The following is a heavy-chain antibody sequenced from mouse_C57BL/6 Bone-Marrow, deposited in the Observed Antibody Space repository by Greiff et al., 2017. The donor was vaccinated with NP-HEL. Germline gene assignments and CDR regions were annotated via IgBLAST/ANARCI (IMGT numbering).Heavy chain of an antibody. Sequence: EVQLVESGGGLVKPGGSLKLSCAASGFTFSDYGMHWVRQAPEKGLEWVAYISSGSSTIYYADTVKGRFTISRDNAKNTLFLQMTSLRSEDTAMYYCARIDGYSYYYAMDYWGQGTSVTVSS. D-gene: IGHD2-3*01. CDR3: ARIDGYSYYYAMDY. CDR2: ISSGSSTI. J-gene: IGHJ4*01. V-gene: IGHV5-17*01. CDR1: GFTFSDYG.